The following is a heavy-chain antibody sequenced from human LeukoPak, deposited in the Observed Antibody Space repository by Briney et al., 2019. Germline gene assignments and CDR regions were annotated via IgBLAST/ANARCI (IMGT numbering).Heavy chain of an antibody. CDR3: ARDMETGGRAFDS. CDR2: IRTDGGST. CDR1: GFRSSNYW. D-gene: IGHD2-8*02. Sequence: PGGSLRLSCAASGFRSSNYWIHWVRQAPAKGLVWVSRIRTDGGSTAYADFVKGRFTISRDNAKNTVYLQMNSLRADDTAVYYCARDMETGGRAFDSWGQGTLVTVSS. J-gene: IGHJ4*02. V-gene: IGHV3-74*01.